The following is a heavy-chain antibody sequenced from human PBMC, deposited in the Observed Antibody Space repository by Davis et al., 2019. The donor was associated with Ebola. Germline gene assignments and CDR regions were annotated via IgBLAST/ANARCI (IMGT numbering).Heavy chain of an antibody. J-gene: IGHJ5*02. D-gene: IGHD3-3*01. CDR2: IYYSGST. CDR3: ARGWGTIFGVVIIDWFDP. CDR1: GGSISSGDYY. V-gene: IGHV4-30-4*01. Sequence: SETLSLTCTVSGGSISSGDYYWSWIRQPPGKGLEWIGYIYYSGSTYYNPSLKSRVTISVDTSKNQFSLKLSSVTAADTAVYYCARGWGTIFGVVIIDWFDPWGQGTLVTVSS.